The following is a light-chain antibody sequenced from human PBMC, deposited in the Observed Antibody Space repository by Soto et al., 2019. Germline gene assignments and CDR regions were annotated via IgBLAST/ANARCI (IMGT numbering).Light chain of an antibody. CDR2: DVS. V-gene: IGLV2-14*01. J-gene: IGLJ1*01. Sequence: QSVLTQPASVSGSPGQSITISCTGTSSDVGGYNYVSWYQQHPGKAPKLMIYDVSNRPSGVSNRFSGSKSGNTASLTISGLQAEDEADYYCSSYTRSSPYVFGTGTKVT. CDR1: SSDVGGYNY. CDR3: SSYTRSSPYV.